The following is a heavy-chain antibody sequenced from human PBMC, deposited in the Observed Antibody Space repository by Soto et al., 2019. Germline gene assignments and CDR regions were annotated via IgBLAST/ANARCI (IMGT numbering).Heavy chain of an antibody. J-gene: IGHJ4*02. CDR1: GYTFTSYG. D-gene: IGHD3-3*01. Sequence: GASLKVYCKSAGYTFTSYGISGVRQAPGQGLEWMGWISAYNGNTNYAQKLRGRVTMTTDTSTSTAYMELRSLRSDDTAVYYCARGPKTTIYEYWGQGTLVTVSS. CDR2: ISAYNGNT. CDR3: ARGPKTTIYEY. V-gene: IGHV1-18*01.